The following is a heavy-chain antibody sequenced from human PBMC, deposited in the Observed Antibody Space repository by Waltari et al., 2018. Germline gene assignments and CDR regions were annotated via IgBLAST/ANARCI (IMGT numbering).Heavy chain of an antibody. Sequence: QVQLVESGGGVVQPGESLALSCAASGFSLGNSGVHWLRQVPGKGLEWLAVFCYDGSKQYYADSVRGRSTISRDTSTSTVSLHMNSLRVEDTAVYYCAKDGHLFGCFWYFDFWGRGTLVTVS. V-gene: IGHV3-33*06. CDR3: AKDGHLFGCFWYFDF. CDR2: FCYDGSKQ. D-gene: IGHD2-21*01. CDR1: GFSLGNSG. J-gene: IGHJ2*01.